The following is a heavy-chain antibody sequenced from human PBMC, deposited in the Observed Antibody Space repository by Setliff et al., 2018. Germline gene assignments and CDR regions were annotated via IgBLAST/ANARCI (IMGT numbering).Heavy chain of an antibody. CDR2: MYYTGAT. Sequence: SETLSLTCSVSGGSISRGSYYWGWIRQSPGKGLEWIGSMYYTGATYYNPSLKSRVTITVDTPNNQFALKLSSVTAADTAVFYCARGYAARVGFGNWFDPWGQGTLVTVSS. CDR3: ARGYAARVGFGNWFDP. J-gene: IGHJ5*02. CDR1: GGSISRGSYY. V-gene: IGHV4-39*06. D-gene: IGHD6-6*01.